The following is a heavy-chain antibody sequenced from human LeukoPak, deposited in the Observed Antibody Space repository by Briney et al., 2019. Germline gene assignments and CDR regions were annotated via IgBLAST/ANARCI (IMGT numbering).Heavy chain of an antibody. J-gene: IGHJ3*02. Sequence: ASVKVSCKASGYTFTSYDINWVRQATGQGLEWMGWMNPNSGNTGYAQKFQGRVTMTRNTSMSTAYMELSSLRSEDTAVYYCARGGYDDNAFDIWGQGTMVTVSS. V-gene: IGHV1-8*01. CDR2: MNPNSGNT. CDR1: GYTFTSYD. D-gene: IGHD3-3*01. CDR3: ARGGYDDNAFDI.